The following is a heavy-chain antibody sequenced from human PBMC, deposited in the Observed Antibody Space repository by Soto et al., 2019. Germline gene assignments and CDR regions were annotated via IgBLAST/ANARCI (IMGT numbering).Heavy chain of an antibody. CDR3: ARQFPFPRKVGATSHFDY. CDR1: GYSFTSYW. Sequence: GESLKISCKGSGYSFTSYWIGWVRQMPGKGLEWMGIIYPGDSDTRYSPSFQGQVTISADKSISTAYLQWSSLKASDTAMYYCARQFPFPRKVGATSHFDYWGQGTLVTVS. D-gene: IGHD1-26*01. CDR2: IYPGDSDT. V-gene: IGHV5-51*01. J-gene: IGHJ4*02.